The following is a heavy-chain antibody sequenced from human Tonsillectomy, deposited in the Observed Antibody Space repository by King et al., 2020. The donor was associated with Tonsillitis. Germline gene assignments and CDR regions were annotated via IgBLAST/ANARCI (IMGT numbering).Heavy chain of an antibody. CDR2: ISYDGDIQ. J-gene: IGHJ4*02. V-gene: IGHV3-30*18. CDR3: AKSRTGSSWYGGDY. Sequence: VQLVESGGGVVQPGRSLRLSCAASGFTFSSYGMHWVRQAPGKGLEWVAVISYDGDIQYYADSVKGRFTISRDNSKNTLYLQMDSLRAEDTAFYYCAKSRTGSSWYGGDYWGQGTLVTVSS. D-gene: IGHD6-13*01. CDR1: GFTFSSYG.